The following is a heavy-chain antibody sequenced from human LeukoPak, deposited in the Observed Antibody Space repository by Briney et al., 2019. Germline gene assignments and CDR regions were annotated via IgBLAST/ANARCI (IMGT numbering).Heavy chain of an antibody. CDR3: ASLPLRYFDWFYY. CDR1: GFTFSSYW. Sequence: GGSLRLSCAASGFTFSSYWMSWVRQAPGKGLEWVANIKQDGSEKYYVDSVKGRFTISRDNAKNSLYLQMNSLRAEDTAVYYCASLPLRYFDWFYYLGQGTLVTVSS. V-gene: IGHV3-7*01. D-gene: IGHD3-9*01. CDR2: IKQDGSEK. J-gene: IGHJ4*02.